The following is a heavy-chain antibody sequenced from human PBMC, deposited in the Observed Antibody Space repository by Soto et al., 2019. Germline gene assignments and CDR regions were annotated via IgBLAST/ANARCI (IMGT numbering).Heavy chain of an antibody. CDR2: IGGSGGNR. V-gene: IGHV3-23*01. D-gene: IGHD4-4*01. CDR1: GFTFNAYA. J-gene: IGHJ4*02. CDR3: ARVASDYINSVDN. Sequence: EVQLLESGGGLVQPGGSLRLSCAASGFTFNAYAMTWVRQAPGKGLEWVSAIGGSGGNRYYADSVRGRFTISRDNSKDTGGLQMDSPGGEETAVYYCARVASDYINSVDNWGQGILVTVSS.